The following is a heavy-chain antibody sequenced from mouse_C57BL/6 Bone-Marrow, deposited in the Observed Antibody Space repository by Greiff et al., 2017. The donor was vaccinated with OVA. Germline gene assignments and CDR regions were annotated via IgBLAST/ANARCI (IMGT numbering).Heavy chain of an antibody. V-gene: IGHV5-4*01. CDR1: GFTFSSYA. Sequence: EVQVVESGGGLVKPGGSLKLSCAASGFTFSSYAMSWVRQTPEKRLEWVATISDGGSYTYYPDNVKGRFTISRDNAKNNLYLQMSHLKSEDTAMYYCASYARFAYWGQGTLVTVSA. D-gene: IGHD2-12*01. CDR2: ISDGGSYT. CDR3: ASYARFAY. J-gene: IGHJ3*01.